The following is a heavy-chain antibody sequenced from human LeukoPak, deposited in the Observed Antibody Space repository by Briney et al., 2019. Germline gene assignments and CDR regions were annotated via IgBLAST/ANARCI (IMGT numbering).Heavy chain of an antibody. V-gene: IGHV3-23*01. CDR3: ATRDKMVYAIRSFDY. D-gene: IGHD2-8*01. CDR1: GFSLSTYG. J-gene: IGHJ4*02. Sequence: PGGSLRLSCAASGFSLSTYGVSWVRQPPGKGLEWVSGITGTGGSTYYADPVKGRLTISRDNSKNTLYLQMNSLRAEDTAVYYCATRDKMVYAIRSFDYWGQGTLVTVSS. CDR2: ITGTGGST.